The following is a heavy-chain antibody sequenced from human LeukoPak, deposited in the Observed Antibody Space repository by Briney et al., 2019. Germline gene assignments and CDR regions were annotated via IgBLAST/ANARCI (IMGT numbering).Heavy chain of an antibody. CDR1: GYSISSGYY. J-gene: IGHJ6*03. D-gene: IGHD6-13*01. Sequence: SETLSLTCTVSGYSISSGYYWGWLRQPPGKGLEWIGSIYHSGNTYYNPSLKSRVTISVDTSKNQFSLKLSSVTAADTAVYYCARLAAAGIYNWGSIYYYYYMDVWGKGTTVTISS. CDR3: ARLAAAGIYNWGSIYYYYYMDV. V-gene: IGHV4-38-2*02. CDR2: IYHSGNT.